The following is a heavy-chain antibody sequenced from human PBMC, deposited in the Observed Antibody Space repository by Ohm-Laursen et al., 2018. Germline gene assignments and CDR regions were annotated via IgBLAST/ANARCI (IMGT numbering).Heavy chain of an antibody. J-gene: IGHJ2*01. CDR1: GFTFSTYW. CDR3: ATDFYYDSGGFYWYFDL. CDR2: INSDGSST. Sequence: SLRLSCSASGFTFSTYWMHWVRQAPGKGLVWVSRINSDGSSTNYADSVKGRFTISRDNANNTLYLQMNSLRAEDTAVYYCATDFYYDSGGFYWYFDLWGRGTLVTVSS. D-gene: IGHD3-22*01. V-gene: IGHV3-74*01.